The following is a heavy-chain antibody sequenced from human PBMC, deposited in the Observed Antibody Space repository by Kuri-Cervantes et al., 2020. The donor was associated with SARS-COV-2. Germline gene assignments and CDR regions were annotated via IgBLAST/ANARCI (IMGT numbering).Heavy chain of an antibody. CDR3: ARAPIKDIVLMVYKPENYYYYGMDV. CDR1: GFTFSSYG. Sequence: ASVKVSCKASGFTFSSYGISWVRQAPGQGLEWMGIINPSGGSTSYAQKFQGRVTMTRDTSTSTVYMELSSLRSEDTAVYYCARAPIKDIVLMVYKPENYYYYGMDVWGQGTTVTVSS. V-gene: IGHV1-46*01. CDR2: INPSGGST. J-gene: IGHJ6*02. D-gene: IGHD2-8*01.